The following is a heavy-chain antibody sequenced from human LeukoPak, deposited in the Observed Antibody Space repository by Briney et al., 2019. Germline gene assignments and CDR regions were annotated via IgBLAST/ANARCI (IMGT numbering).Heavy chain of an antibody. CDR1: GYTFTSYD. CDR2: MNPNSGNT. V-gene: IGHV1-8*02. Sequence: ASVKVSCKASGYTFTSYDINWVRRATGQGLEWMGWMNPNSGNTGYAQKFQGRVTMTRNTSISTAYMELSSLRSEDTAVYYCAGSPSSITMVRGALNWFDPWGQGTLVTVSS. CDR3: AGSPSSITMVRGALNWFDP. D-gene: IGHD3-10*01. J-gene: IGHJ5*02.